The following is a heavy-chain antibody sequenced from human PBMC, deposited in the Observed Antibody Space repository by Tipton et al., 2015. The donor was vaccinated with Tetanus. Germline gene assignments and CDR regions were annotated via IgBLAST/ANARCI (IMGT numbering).Heavy chain of an antibody. J-gene: IGHJ6*02. D-gene: IGHD1-1*01. CDR3: ARPNGGDYYYYYGMDV. CDR1: GYTFTSYD. CDR2: MNPNSGNT. V-gene: IGHV1-8*01. Sequence: QLVQSGAEVKKPGASVKVSCKASGYTFTSYDINWVRQATGQGLEWMGWMNPNSGNTGYAQKFQGRVTMTRNTSISTAYMELSSPRSEDTAVYYCARPNGGDYYYYYGMDVWGQGTTVTVSS.